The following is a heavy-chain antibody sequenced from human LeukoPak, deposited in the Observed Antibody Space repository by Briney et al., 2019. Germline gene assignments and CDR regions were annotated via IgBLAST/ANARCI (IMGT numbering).Heavy chain of an antibody. D-gene: IGHD2-8*01. CDR1: GYTFTDYY. CDR3: ARELFGTVYASSSF. V-gene: IGHV1-2*02. CDR2: INPNNGGT. J-gene: IGHJ4*02. Sequence: ASVKVSCKASGYTFTDYYIHWVRQAPGQGLEWMGWINPNNGGTKYPQNFQGRLTMTRDTSISTAYMELRRLRSDDTAVYYCARELFGTVYASSSFWGQGTLVTVSS.